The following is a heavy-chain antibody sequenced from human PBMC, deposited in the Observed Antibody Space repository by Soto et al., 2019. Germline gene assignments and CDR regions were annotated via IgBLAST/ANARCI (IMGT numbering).Heavy chain of an antibody. V-gene: IGHV4-59*01. CDR3: ARYAGSSWFDN. J-gene: IGHJ4*02. CDR1: SGFISPYY. CDR2: IYYSGRT. Sequence: QVQLQESGPGLVKPSETLSLTCTVSSGFISPYYWSWIRQPPGKGLEWIGYIYYSGRTNYNPSLRRRVTISLDTSRNQFSLKLISVTAAETAVYYCARYAGSSWFDNWGRGTLVTVSS. D-gene: IGHD6-13*01.